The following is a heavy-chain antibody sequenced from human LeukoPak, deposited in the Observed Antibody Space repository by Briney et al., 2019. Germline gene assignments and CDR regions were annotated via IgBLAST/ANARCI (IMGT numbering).Heavy chain of an antibody. CDR2: ISSSSSYI. CDR1: GFTFSSSS. CDR3: ARDQDVAEPGTDFDY. D-gene: IGHD6-19*01. V-gene: IGHV3-21*01. Sequence: GGSLRLSSAASGFTFSSSSINWVRQAPGKGVGWISSISSSSSYIHDADSVKGRFTISRDNAKNSLYLQMNSLRAEDPAVYYCARDQDVAEPGTDFDYWGQKTLVSVS. J-gene: IGHJ4*02.